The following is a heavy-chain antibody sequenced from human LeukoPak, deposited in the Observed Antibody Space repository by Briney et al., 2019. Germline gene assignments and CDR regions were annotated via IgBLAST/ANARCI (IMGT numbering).Heavy chain of an antibody. V-gene: IGHV1-18*01. J-gene: IGHJ5*02. CDR1: GYTFTSYG. CDR3: ARDHSGFDFWSGYSGGWFDP. CDR2: ISAYNGNT. D-gene: IGHD3-3*01. Sequence: ASVTVSFKASGYTFTSYGISWVRQAPGQGLEWMGWISAYNGNTNYAQKLQGRVTMTTDTSTSTAYMELRSLRSDDTAVYYCARDHSGFDFWSGYSGGWFDPWGQGTLVTVSS.